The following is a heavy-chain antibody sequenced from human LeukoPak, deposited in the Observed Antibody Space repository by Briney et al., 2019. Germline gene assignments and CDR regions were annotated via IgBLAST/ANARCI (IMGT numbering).Heavy chain of an antibody. CDR1: GGSFSGYY. CDR2: INHSGST. V-gene: IGHV4-34*01. Sequence: SETLSLTCAVYGGSFSGYYWSWIRQPPGKGLEWIGEINHSGSTNYNPSLKSRVTISVDTSKNQFSPKLSSVTAADTAVYYCASADDYAFDYWGQGTLVTVSS. CDR3: ASADDYAFDY. D-gene: IGHD4-17*01. J-gene: IGHJ4*02.